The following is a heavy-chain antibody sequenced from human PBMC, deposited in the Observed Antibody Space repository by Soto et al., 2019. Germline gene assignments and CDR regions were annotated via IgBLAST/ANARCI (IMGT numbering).Heavy chain of an antibody. D-gene: IGHD6-25*01. CDR1: GSTFSEHY. CDR2: IRNRGQSHIA. J-gene: IGHJ4*02. V-gene: IGHV3-72*01. Sequence: GESLSPSCAASGSTFSEHYMDCVRQAPGKGLEWVGRIRNRGQSHIAEYAASVKGRFTMSRDDSENSLHLQMNSLKTEDTAVYYCARDTHAALDYWGQGTLVTVSS. CDR3: ARDTHAALDY.